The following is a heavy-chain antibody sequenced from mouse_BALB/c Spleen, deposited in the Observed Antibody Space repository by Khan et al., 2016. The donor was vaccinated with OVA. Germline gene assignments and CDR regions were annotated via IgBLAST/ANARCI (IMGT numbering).Heavy chain of an antibody. CDR2: IDPENGNT. D-gene: IGHD2-3*01. CDR1: GFNIKDYY. CDR3: PRSILLYFDY. Sequence: VQLKQSGAELVRPGALVKLSCKASGFNIKDYYIHWVKQRPEQGLEWIGWIDPENGNTVYDPRFQGKASITADTSSNHAYLQLSSLTSEDTAVYYLPRSILLYFDYWGQGTTLTVSS. J-gene: IGHJ2*01. V-gene: IGHV14-1*02.